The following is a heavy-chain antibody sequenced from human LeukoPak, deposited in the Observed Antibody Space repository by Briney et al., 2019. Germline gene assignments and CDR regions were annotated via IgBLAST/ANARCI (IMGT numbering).Heavy chain of an antibody. D-gene: IGHD3-10*01. CDR1: SYSISSGYY. CDR2: IYHTGST. CDR3: ASGLGSYYRLSTHFDY. J-gene: IGHJ4*02. V-gene: IGHV4-38-2*02. Sequence: PSETLSLTCSVSSYSISSGYYWGWIRQPPGKGLEWIGSIYHTGSTYYNPSLKSRVTISVDTSKNHFSLGLSSVTAADTAVYFCASGLGSYYRLSTHFDYWGQGSLVTVSS.